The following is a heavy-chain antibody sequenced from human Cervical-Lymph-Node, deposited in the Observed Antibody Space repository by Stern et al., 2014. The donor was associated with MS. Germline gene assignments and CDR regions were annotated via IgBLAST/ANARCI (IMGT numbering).Heavy chain of an antibody. J-gene: IGHJ5*02. Sequence: QVQLQESGPGLVKPSETLSLTCTVSGYSISSGYYWGWIRQPPGKGLQWIGNFYHSGSTYYNPSLKSRVTISIDTSKKQLSLQLISVTAADTAVYFCAREEQQLVHGNCFDPWGQGTLVTVSS. CDR2: FYHSGST. V-gene: IGHV4-38-2*02. D-gene: IGHD6-13*01. CDR3: AREEQQLVHGNCFDP. CDR1: GYSISSGYY.